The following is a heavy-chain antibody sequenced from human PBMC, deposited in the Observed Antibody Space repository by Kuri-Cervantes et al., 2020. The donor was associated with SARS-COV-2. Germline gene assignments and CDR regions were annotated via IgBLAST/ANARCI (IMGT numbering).Heavy chain of an antibody. J-gene: IGHJ5*02. D-gene: IGHD5-18*01. CDR3: ARWAKRWDTAKVIVKNWFDP. Sequence: GESLKISCAASGFHFSDYYMSWIRQAPGKGLEWVSYISSSSSYTNYADSVKGRFTISRDNAKNSLYLQMNSLRAEDTAVYYCARWAKRWDTAKVIVKNWFDPWGQGTLVTVSS. V-gene: IGHV3-11*06. CDR1: GFHFSDYY. CDR2: ISSSSSYT.